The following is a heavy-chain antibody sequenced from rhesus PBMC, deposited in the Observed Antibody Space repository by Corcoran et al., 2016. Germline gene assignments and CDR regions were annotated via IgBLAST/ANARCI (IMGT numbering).Heavy chain of an antibody. D-gene: IGHD3-34*01. V-gene: IGHV4-65*01. J-gene: IGHJ4*01. CDR3: ARHTYWGDYYVDY. CDR1: GGSVSSSNW. CDR2: IIGSSGST. Sequence: QVQLQESGPGLVKPSETLSLTCAVSGGSVSSSNWWCWIRQPPGKGLEWIGYIIGSSGSTYYNPYLKSRVTISTNTSKNQFSLKLSSVTAADTAVYYCARHTYWGDYYVDYWGQGVLVTVSS.